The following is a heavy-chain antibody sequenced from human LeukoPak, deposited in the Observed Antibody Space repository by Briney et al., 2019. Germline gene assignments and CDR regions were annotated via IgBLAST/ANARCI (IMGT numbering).Heavy chain of an antibody. J-gene: IGHJ5*02. Sequence: ASVKVSCKVSGYTLTELSMHWVQQAPGKGLEWMGGFDPEDGETIYAQKFQGRVTMTEDTSTDTAYMELSSLRSEDTAVYYCATDINGYYGSGSYSPWGQGTLVTVSS. CDR3: ATDINGYYGSGSYSP. CDR1: GYTLTELS. V-gene: IGHV1-24*01. CDR2: FDPEDGET. D-gene: IGHD3-10*01.